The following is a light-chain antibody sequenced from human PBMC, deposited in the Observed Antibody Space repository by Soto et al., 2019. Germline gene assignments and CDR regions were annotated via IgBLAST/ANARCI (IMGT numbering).Light chain of an antibody. CDR1: KLGDKY. CDR3: QAWDSSTPYV. Sequence: SYELTQPPSVSVSPGQTASITCSGDKLGDKYACWYQQKPGQSPVLVIYQDSKRPSGIPERFSGSNSGYTATLTISGTQAMDEADYYCQAWDSSTPYVFGTGTKLTVL. CDR2: QDS. J-gene: IGLJ1*01. V-gene: IGLV3-1*01.